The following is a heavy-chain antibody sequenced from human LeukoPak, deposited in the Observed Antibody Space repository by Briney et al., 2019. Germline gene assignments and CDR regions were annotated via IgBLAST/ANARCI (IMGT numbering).Heavy chain of an antibody. D-gene: IGHD3-10*01. V-gene: IGHV3-21*01. Sequence: GGSLRLSCAASGFTFSSYSMNWVRQAPGKGLEWVSSISSSSSYIYYADSVKGRFTISRDNAKNSLYLQMHSLRAEDTAVYYCARDPRGLWFGELSEYYFDYWGQGTLVTVSS. J-gene: IGHJ4*02. CDR3: ARDPRGLWFGELSEYYFDY. CDR2: ISSSSSYI. CDR1: GFTFSSYS.